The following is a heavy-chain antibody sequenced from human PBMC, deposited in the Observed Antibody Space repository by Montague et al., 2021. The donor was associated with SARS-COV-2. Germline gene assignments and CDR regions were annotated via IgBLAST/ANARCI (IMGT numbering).Heavy chain of an antibody. Sequence: PALVKPTQTLTLTCTFSGFSLSTSGMCVSRIRQPPGKALEWLARIDWDDDKYYSTSLKTRLTISKDTSKNQVVLTMTKMDPVDIATYYCARIGGGGSCYSRAFAIWGQGTMVTVSS. CDR2: IDWDDDK. V-gene: IGHV2-70*11. CDR1: GFSLSTSGMC. J-gene: IGHJ3*02. D-gene: IGHD2-15*01. CDR3: ARIGGGGSCYSRAFAI.